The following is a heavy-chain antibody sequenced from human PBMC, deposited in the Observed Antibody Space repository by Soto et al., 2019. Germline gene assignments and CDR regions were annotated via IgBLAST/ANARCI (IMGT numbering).Heavy chain of an antibody. D-gene: IGHD2-2*01. V-gene: IGHV1-18*01. CDR3: ARDPSGDVVPAASDS. CDR2: IGPYDRKT. Sequence: HVQLVQSGAEVKTPGASVKVSCRTSGYTFSNYGISWVRQAPGQGLEWMGWIGPYDRKTDYAKNFQGRVTMTADTSTSTAYMELRSLRSDDTAVYYCARDPSGDVVPAASDSWGQGTLVTVSS. CDR1: GYTFSNYG. J-gene: IGHJ4*02.